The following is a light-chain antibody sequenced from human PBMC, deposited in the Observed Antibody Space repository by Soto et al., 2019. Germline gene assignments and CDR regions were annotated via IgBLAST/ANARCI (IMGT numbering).Light chain of an antibody. J-gene: IGKJ2*01. CDR1: QSVSSSF. CDR2: DAS. Sequence: EIVLTQSPGTLSLSPGERATLSCRASQSVSSSFLAWYQQKPGQAPRLLIYDASNRAAGIPDRFSGSGAGTDFTFTISRLEPEDFAAYYCQQYGSSPQTFGQGTKVDIK. V-gene: IGKV3-20*01. CDR3: QQYGSSPQT.